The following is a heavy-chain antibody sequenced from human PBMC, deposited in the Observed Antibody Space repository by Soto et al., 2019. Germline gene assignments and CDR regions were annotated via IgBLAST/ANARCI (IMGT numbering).Heavy chain of an antibody. V-gene: IGHV1-24*01. CDR1: GYTLTESS. J-gene: IGHJ6*02. CDR3: ATARIARYGMDV. Sequence: ASVKVSCKVSGYTLTESSMHWVRQAPGKGLEWMGGFDPEDGETIYAQKFQGRVTMTEDTSTDTAYMELSSLRSEDTAVYYCATARIARYGMDVWGQGTTVTVSS. CDR2: FDPEDGET. D-gene: IGHD6-13*01.